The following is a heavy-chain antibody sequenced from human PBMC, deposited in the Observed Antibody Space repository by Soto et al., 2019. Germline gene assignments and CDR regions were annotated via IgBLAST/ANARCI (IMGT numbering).Heavy chain of an antibody. D-gene: IGHD3-10*01. CDR1: GGSITSADYY. CDR2: IYYSGST. J-gene: IGHJ4*02. CDR3: VRENLGLYGSGTYLDY. V-gene: IGHV4-30-4*01. Sequence: QVQLQESGPGLVKPSQTLSLTCTVSGGSITSADYYWSWIRQPPGKGLEWIGYIYYSGSTSYNPSLKSRLTASLDTSKNQFSLELSSVTAADTAVYYCVRENLGLYGSGTYLDYWGQGTLVTVSS.